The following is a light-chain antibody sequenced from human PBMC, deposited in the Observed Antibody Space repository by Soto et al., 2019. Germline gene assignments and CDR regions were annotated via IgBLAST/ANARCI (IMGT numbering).Light chain of an antibody. CDR1: QSISIT. Sequence: EIVMTQSPATLSVSPGERATLSCRASQSISITLAWYQQKPGQAPRLLIYGASTRATDIPARFSGSGSGTDSPLPLRALQSEFFAFYYCQQYNTWPRSFGGGPRGE. CDR2: GAS. V-gene: IGKV3-15*01. J-gene: IGKJ4*01. CDR3: QQYNTWPRS.